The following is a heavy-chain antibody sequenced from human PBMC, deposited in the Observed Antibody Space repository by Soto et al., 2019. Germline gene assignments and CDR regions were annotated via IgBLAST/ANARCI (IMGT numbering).Heavy chain of an antibody. CDR3: ARRGGSSSRYYYYALDV. J-gene: IGHJ6*02. D-gene: IGHD6-6*01. Sequence: PSETLSLTCSVSSGSMNNGGYYWSWIRQLPGKGLEWIGYIYSNGDTYYNPSLKSRVTISVDTPKNQFSLNLTSVTAADTAVYYCARRGGSSSRYYYYALDVWGQGTTVTVSS. V-gene: IGHV4-31*03. CDR1: SGSMNNGGYY. CDR2: IYSNGDT.